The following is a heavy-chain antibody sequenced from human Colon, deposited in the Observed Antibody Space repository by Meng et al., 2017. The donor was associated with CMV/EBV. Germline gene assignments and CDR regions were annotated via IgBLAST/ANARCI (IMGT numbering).Heavy chain of an antibody. CDR2: ISSSSSYI. V-gene: IGHV3-21*04. CDR1: GFTFSNYW. Sequence: GESLKISCVASGFTFSNYWMSWVRQAPGKGLEWVSSISSSSSYIYYADSVKGRFTISRDNSKNTLYLQMSSLRAEDSAVYYCVRGSDFRYGMDVWGQGTTVTVSS. D-gene: IGHD3-3*01. CDR3: VRGSDFRYGMDV. J-gene: IGHJ6*02.